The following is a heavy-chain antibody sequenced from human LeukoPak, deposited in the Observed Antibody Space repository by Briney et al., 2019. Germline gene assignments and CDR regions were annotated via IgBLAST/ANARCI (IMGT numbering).Heavy chain of an antibody. CDR2: ISAYDGNT. CDR1: GYTFTSYG. Sequence: GASVKVSCKASGYTFTSYGISWVRQAPGQGLEWMGWISAYDGNTNYAQKFQGRVTMTTDTSTGTAHMELRSLRYDDTAVYYCARDGRFAAYEPDYWGQGTLVTVSS. CDR3: ARDGRFAAYEPDY. J-gene: IGHJ4*02. D-gene: IGHD1-26*01. V-gene: IGHV1-18*01.